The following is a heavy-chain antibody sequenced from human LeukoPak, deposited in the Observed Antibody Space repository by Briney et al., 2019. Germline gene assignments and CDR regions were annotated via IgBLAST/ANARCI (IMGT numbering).Heavy chain of an antibody. CDR2: ISYDGSNK. CDR1: GFTFSSYA. Sequence: PWRSLRLSCAASGFTFSSYAMHWVRQAPGKGLEWVAVISYDGSNKYYADSVKGRFTISRDNSKNTLYLQMNSLRAEDTAVYYCAVGVVKGPWGQGTLVTVSS. D-gene: IGHD3-3*01. J-gene: IGHJ5*02. V-gene: IGHV3-30*04. CDR3: AVGVVKGP.